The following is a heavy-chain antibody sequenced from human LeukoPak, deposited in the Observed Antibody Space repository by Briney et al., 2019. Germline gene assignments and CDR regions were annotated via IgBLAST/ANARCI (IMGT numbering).Heavy chain of an antibody. CDR2: IYYSGST. V-gene: IGHV4-59*01. Sequence: SETLSLTCTVSGGSISSYYWSWIRQPPEKGLEWIGYIYYSGSTNYNPSLKSRVTISVDTSKNQFSLKLSSVTAADTAVYYCARGSSVAGSRWYFDYWGQGTLVTVSS. CDR3: ARGSSVAGSRWYFDY. D-gene: IGHD6-19*01. CDR1: GGSISSYY. J-gene: IGHJ4*02.